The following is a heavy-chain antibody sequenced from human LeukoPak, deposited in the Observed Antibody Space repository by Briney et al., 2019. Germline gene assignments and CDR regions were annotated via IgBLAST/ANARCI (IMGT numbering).Heavy chain of an antibody. CDR3: ARDYKYAFDN. CDR1: GFTFSAYS. CDR2: IGISSGNT. V-gene: IGHV3-48*01. D-gene: IGHD5-24*01. J-gene: IGHJ4*02. Sequence: GGSLRLSCAASGFTFSAYSMNWVRQAPGKGLEWISYIGISSGNTKYADSVKGRFTISGDKAKDSLYLQMNSLRVEDTAVYYCARDYKYAFDNWGQGTLVTVSS.